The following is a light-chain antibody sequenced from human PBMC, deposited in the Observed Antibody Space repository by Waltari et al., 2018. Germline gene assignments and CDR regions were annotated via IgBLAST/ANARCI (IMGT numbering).Light chain of an antibody. J-gene: IGLJ2*01. CDR2: DVS. CDR1: SSDVGGYNY. Sequence: QSALTQPASVSGSPGQSITISCTGTSSDVGGYNYVSWYQQHPGKAPTLMLYDVSNRPAGVSNRFSGAKSGNTASLSISGLQAEDEADYYCSSYTSSSTVFGGGTKLTVL. CDR3: SSYTSSSTV. V-gene: IGLV2-14*03.